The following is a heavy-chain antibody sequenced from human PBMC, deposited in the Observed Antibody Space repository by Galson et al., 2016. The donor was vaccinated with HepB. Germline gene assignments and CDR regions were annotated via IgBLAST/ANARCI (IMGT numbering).Heavy chain of an antibody. Sequence: TLSLTCTVSGGSMNSVGYSWSWLRQHPGKGLEWIGYILYTGTTHYKPSLKSRLTMSVDTSKNQFSLKLSSVTAADTAGYYCARELTPEAFDIWGQGTMVIVSS. D-gene: IGHD4-23*01. CDR1: GGSMNSVGYS. CDR2: ILYTGTT. V-gene: IGHV4-31*03. J-gene: IGHJ3*02. CDR3: ARELTPEAFDI.